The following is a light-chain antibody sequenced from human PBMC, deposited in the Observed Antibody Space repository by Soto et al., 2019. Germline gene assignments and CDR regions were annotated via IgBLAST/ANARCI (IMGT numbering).Light chain of an antibody. CDR1: SSNIGSNT. Sequence: QSVLTQPPSASGTPGQRVTISCSGSSSNIGSNTVNWYQQLPGTAPKLLIYSNNQRPSGVPDRFSGSKSGTSASLAISGLQSEDEADYYCAAWDDSLNGPEIWVFGGGTKLTVL. V-gene: IGLV1-44*01. CDR2: SNN. J-gene: IGLJ3*02. CDR3: AAWDDSLNGPEIWV.